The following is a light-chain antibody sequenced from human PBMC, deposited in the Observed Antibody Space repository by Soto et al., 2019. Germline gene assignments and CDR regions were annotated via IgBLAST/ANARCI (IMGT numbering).Light chain of an antibody. Sequence: EIALTHSPDTLSWSAGERATLSSGASQSVSSNYLAWYQLKNGQAPRLVIYDASSRATGIPDRFSGSGYGTDFTLTISRLETEDFAVYYCQQYGSIPWTFGQGTKVDI. CDR3: QQYGSIPWT. J-gene: IGKJ1*01. CDR1: QSVSSNY. CDR2: DAS. V-gene: IGKV3-20*01.